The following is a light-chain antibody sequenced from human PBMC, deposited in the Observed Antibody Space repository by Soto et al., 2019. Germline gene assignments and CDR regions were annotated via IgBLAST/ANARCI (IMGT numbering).Light chain of an antibody. CDR2: SAS. J-gene: IGKJ5*01. V-gene: IGKV1-27*01. Sequence: DIQMTQSPSSLSASVGDRVTITCRASQDISVYLAWYQQKPGKVPKLLIYSASTLQSGVPSRFSGSGSGTEFTLTISSLQPEEVATYYCQKFNTAPRTFGQGTRLDIK. CDR1: QDISVY. CDR3: QKFNTAPRT.